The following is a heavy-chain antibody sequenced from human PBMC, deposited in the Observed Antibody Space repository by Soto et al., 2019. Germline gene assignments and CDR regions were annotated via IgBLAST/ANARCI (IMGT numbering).Heavy chain of an antibody. CDR3: VRHIAGGERDGSNWFYP. V-gene: IGHV4-61*08. D-gene: IGHD3-10*01. Sequence: SETLSLTCAVSGGSIGSGGYSWSWIRQPPGKGLEWIAYIYSSGSTKYNPSLKSRVTISVDTSKNQFSLKLSSVTAADTAVYYCVRHIAGGERDGSNWFYPWGQGALVTVSS. CDR2: IYSSGST. CDR1: GGSIGSGGYS. J-gene: IGHJ5*02.